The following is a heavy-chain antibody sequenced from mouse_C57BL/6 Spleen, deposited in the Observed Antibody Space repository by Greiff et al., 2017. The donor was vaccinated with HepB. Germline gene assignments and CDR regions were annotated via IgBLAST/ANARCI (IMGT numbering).Heavy chain of an antibody. J-gene: IGHJ3*01. V-gene: IGHV5-17*01. CDR2: ISSGSSTI. CDR3: ANNWDVAWFAY. Sequence: EVQLVESGGGLVKPGGSLKLSCPASGFTFSDYGMHWVRQAPEKGLEWVAYISSGSSTIYYADTVKGRFTISRDNAKNTLFLQMTSLRSEDTAMYYCANNWDVAWFAYWGQGTLVTVSA. CDR1: GFTFSDYG. D-gene: IGHD4-1*01.